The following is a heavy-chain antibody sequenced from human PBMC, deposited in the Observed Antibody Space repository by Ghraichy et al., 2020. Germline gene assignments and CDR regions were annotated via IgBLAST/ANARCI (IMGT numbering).Heavy chain of an antibody. D-gene: IGHD7-27*01. CDR3: ARGRNWGIDS. CDR2: INSDGSTT. CDR1: GFIFSSYW. Sequence: GGSLRLSCVASGFIFSSYWMHWVRQAPGKGLVWVSRINSDGSTTTYADSVKGRFTISRDNAKNTLYLEMNSLRAEDTAVYFCARGRNWGIDSWGQGTLVTVSA. J-gene: IGHJ5*01. V-gene: IGHV3-74*01.